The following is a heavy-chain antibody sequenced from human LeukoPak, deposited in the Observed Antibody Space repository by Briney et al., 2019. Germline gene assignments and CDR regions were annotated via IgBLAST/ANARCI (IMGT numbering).Heavy chain of an antibody. D-gene: IGHD5-24*01. CDR2: IYYSGST. J-gene: IGHJ4*02. Sequence: SETLSLTCTVSGGSISSHYWSWIRQPPGKGLEWIGYIYYSGSTNYNPSLKSRVTISVDTSKTQFSLKLSSVTAADTAVYYCARSGRNELYIDYWGQGTLVTVSS. CDR1: GGSISSHY. CDR3: ARSGRNELYIDY. V-gene: IGHV4-59*11.